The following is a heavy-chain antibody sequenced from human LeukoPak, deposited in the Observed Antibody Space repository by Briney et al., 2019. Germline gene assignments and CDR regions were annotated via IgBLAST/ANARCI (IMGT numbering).Heavy chain of an antibody. CDR3: ARELPVRGWLHH. Sequence: SQTPSLTCAISGDSFSSNSAAWNWIRQSPSRGLEWLGRTYYRSKWYNDYAVSVKSRITINPDTSKNQFSPQLNSVTPEDTAVYYCARELPVRGWLHHWGQGTLVTVSS. CDR2: TYYRSKWYN. V-gene: IGHV6-1*01. J-gene: IGHJ5*02. D-gene: IGHD5-24*01. CDR1: GDSFSSNSAA.